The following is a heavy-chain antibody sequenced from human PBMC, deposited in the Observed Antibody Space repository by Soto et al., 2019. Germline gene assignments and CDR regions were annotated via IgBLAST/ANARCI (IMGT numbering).Heavy chain of an antibody. J-gene: IGHJ4*02. D-gene: IGHD3-10*01. Sequence: QVQLQESAPGLVKPSGTLSLTCAVSGGSISSNSWWRWVRQTPGEGLEWIGEIFHSGSTKYIPSVKSRVTISVDKSKNEFSLRLSSATAADSAIYYCVRRLVITPNGLGFDFWGPGNAVTVSS. CDR2: IFHSGST. CDR3: VRRLVITPNGLGFDF. CDR1: GGSISSNSW. V-gene: IGHV4-4*02.